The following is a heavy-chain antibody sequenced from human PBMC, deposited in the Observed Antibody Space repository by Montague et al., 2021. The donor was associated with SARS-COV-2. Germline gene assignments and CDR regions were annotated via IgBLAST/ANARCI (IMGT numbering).Heavy chain of an antibody. CDR3: ARVFPRWLQFNPYFDY. CDR2: IYYSGST. Sequence: SETLSLTCTVSGGSTSSYYWSWIRQPPGKGLDWIGNIYYSGSTNYNPTXXSRVTISVDTSKNQFSLKLSSVTAADTAVYYCARVFPRWLQFNPYFDYWGQGTLVTVSS. V-gene: IGHV4-59*01. J-gene: IGHJ4*02. CDR1: GGSTSSYY. D-gene: IGHD5-24*01.